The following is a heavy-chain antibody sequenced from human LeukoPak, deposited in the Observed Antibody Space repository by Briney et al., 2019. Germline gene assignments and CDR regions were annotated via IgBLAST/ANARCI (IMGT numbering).Heavy chain of an antibody. CDR3: AKGGSYDFWSGYYKYYNWFDP. CDR2: ISGSGGST. Sequence: GGSLRLSCAASGFTFSSYAMSWVRQAPGKGLEWVSAISGSGGSTYYADSVKGRFTISRDNSKNTLYLQMNSPRAEDTAVYYCAKGGSYDFWSGYYKYYNWFDPWGQGTLVTVSS. V-gene: IGHV3-23*01. J-gene: IGHJ5*02. CDR1: GFTFSSYA. D-gene: IGHD3-3*01.